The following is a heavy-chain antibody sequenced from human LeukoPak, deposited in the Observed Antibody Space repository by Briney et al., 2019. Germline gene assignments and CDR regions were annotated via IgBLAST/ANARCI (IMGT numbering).Heavy chain of an antibody. CDR1: GGSISSSSYY. D-gene: IGHD1-26*01. CDR3: ARGSYYDRNFDY. Sequence: SETLSLTCTVSGGSISSSSYYWGWIRQPPGKGLEWIGSIYYSGSTYYNPSLKSRVTISVDTSKNQFSLKLSSVTAADTAVYYCARGSYYDRNFDYWGQGTLVTVSS. CDR2: IYYSGST. V-gene: IGHV4-39*07. J-gene: IGHJ4*02.